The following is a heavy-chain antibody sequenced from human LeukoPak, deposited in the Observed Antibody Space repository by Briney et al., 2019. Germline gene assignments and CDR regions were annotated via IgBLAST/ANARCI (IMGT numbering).Heavy chain of an antibody. D-gene: IGHD7-27*01. CDR3: ARDLTGDWYFDL. Sequence: PGGSLRLSCAASGFTFSSHAMNWVRQAPGKGLEWVSYISSSSGMISYADSVKGRFTISRDNAKNSLYLQMNSLRDEDTAVYYCARDLTGDWYFDLWGRGTLVTVSS. CDR1: GFTFSSHA. J-gene: IGHJ2*01. CDR2: ISSSSGMI. V-gene: IGHV3-48*02.